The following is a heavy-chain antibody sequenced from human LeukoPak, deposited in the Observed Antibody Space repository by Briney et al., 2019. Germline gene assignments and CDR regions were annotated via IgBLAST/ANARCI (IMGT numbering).Heavy chain of an antibody. CDR1: GGSISSYY. CDR3: ARVIAAAEDYYGMDV. D-gene: IGHD6-13*01. CDR2: IYYSGST. J-gene: IGHJ6*02. V-gene: IGHV4-59*01. Sequence: SETLSLTCSVSGGSISSYYWSWIRQPPGKGLEWIGYIYYSGSTNYNPSLKSRVTISVDTSKNQFSLKLSSVTAADTAVYYCARVIAAAEDYYGMDVWGQGTTVTVSS.